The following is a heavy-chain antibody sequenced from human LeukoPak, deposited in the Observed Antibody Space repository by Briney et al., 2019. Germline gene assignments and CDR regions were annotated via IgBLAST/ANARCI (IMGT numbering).Heavy chain of an antibody. J-gene: IGHJ4*02. CDR2: IYHSGST. Sequence: PSETLSLTCAVSGGSISSGGYSWSWIRQPPGKGLEWIGYIYHSGSTYYNPSLKSRVTISVDRSKNQFSLSLSSVTAADTAVYYCARARSTGYHYFDWWGQGTLVTVSS. CDR3: ARARSTGYHYFDW. V-gene: IGHV4-30-2*01. D-gene: IGHD6-19*01. CDR1: GGSISSGGYS.